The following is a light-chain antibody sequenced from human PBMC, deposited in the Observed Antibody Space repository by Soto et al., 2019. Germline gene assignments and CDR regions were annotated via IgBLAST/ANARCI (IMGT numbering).Light chain of an antibody. CDR3: ASWDDGLDVVV. V-gene: IGLV1-44*01. J-gene: IGLJ2*01. Sequence: QSVLTQPPSASGTPGQRVTISCSGSTSNIGSDTVNWYQQLPGTAPKLLIYRNTQRPSGVPDRFSGSKSGASASLAISGLQSEDEADYYCASWDDGLDVVVFGGGTQLTVL. CDR1: TSNIGSDT. CDR2: RNT.